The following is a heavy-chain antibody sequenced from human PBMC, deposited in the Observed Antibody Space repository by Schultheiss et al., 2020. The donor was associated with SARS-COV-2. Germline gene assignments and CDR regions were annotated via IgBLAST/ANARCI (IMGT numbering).Heavy chain of an antibody. J-gene: IGHJ4*02. V-gene: IGHV2-5*02. Sequence: SGPTLVKPTETLTLTCTVSGFSLSNARMGVSWIRQPPGKALEWLALIFWDDDKRYSPSLKSRLTITKDTSKNQVVLTMTNMDPVDTATYYCARSKYDFWSGYYYFDYWGQGTLVTVSS. CDR2: IFWDDDK. D-gene: IGHD3-3*01. CDR1: GFSLSNARMG. CDR3: ARSKYDFWSGYYYFDY.